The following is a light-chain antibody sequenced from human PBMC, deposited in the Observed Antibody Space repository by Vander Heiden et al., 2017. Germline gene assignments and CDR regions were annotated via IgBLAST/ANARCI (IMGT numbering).Light chain of an antibody. Sequence: DIQMTQSPSTLSASVGDRVTITCRANEHISRWLAWYQQKPGKAPKLLIYRASRLESGVPSRFSGSGSGTEFTLTISSLQPDDLATYYCQQDHRGRTFGQGTKVEVK. CDR3: QQDHRGRT. CDR1: EHISRW. V-gene: IGKV1-5*03. CDR2: RAS. J-gene: IGKJ1*01.